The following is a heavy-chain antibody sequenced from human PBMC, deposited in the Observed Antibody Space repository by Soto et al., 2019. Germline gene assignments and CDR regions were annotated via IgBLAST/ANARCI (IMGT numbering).Heavy chain of an antibody. CDR3: ARGIMITFGGVIVEYYFDY. CDR1: GGSISSGGYY. V-gene: IGHV4-31*03. CDR2: IYYSGST. D-gene: IGHD3-16*02. J-gene: IGHJ4*02. Sequence: QVQLPESGPGLVKPSQTLSLTCTVSGGSISSGGYYWSWIRQHPGKGLEWIGYIYYSGSTYYNPSVKSRVNISVDTSKNQFSLKLSSVTAADTAVYYCARGIMITFGGVIVEYYFDYWGQGTLVTVSS.